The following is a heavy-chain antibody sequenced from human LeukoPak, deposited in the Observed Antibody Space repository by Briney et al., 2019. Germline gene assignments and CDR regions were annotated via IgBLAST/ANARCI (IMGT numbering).Heavy chain of an antibody. CDR1: GGTFSSYA. Sequence: ASVKVSCKASGGTFSSYAISWVRQAPGQGLEWMGGIIPIFGTANYAQKFQGRVTITADKSTSTAYMELSRLRSDDTAVYYCARNGSDYGSGTFDYWDQGTLVTVSS. CDR3: ARNGSDYGSGTFDY. CDR2: IIPIFGTA. J-gene: IGHJ4*02. D-gene: IGHD3-10*01. V-gene: IGHV1-69*06.